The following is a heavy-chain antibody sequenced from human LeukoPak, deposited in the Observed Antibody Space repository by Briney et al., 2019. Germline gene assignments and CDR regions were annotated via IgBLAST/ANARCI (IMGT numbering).Heavy chain of an antibody. Sequence: GGSLRLSCAASGYTFSSYAVHWVRQAPGKGLEGVADISYDGSNKFYADSVKGRFAISRDNSKNTLYLQMSSLRAEDTAVYYCARDLNQGLTGYFYWGQGTLVTVSS. J-gene: IGHJ4*02. CDR3: ARDLNQGLTGYFY. CDR2: ISYDGSNK. CDR1: GYTFSSYA. V-gene: IGHV3-30*09. D-gene: IGHD3-9*01.